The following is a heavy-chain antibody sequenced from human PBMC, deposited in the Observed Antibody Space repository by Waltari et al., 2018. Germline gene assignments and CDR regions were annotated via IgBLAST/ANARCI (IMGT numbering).Heavy chain of an antibody. CDR1: GGSFSSNY. CDR2: IYGNVGST. D-gene: IGHD4-4*01. Sequence: QLQLQESGPGLVKPPETLSLTCAVSGGSFSSNYWTWIRQPPGKGLEWIGYIYGNVGSTHYNPSLKSRVTLSVDTSNYQLTLKLSSVTAADTAVYFCARALFSYSSYFDIWGQGILVTVSS. CDR3: ARALFSYSSYFDI. J-gene: IGHJ4*02. V-gene: IGHV4-59*12.